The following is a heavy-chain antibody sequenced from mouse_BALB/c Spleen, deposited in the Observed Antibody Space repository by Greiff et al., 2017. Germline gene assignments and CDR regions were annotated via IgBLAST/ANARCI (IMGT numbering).Heavy chain of an antibody. J-gene: IGHJ1*01. CDR1: GFTFSSYT. Sequence: EVQLQESGGGLVKPGGSLKLSCAASGFTFSSYTMSWVRQTPEKRLEWVATISSGGSYTYYPDSVKGRFTISRDNAKNTLYLQMSSLKSEDTAMYYCTRDNDGGWYFDVWGAGTTVTVSS. CDR3: TRDNDGGWYFDV. D-gene: IGHD2-3*01. V-gene: IGHV5-6-4*01. CDR2: ISSGGSYT.